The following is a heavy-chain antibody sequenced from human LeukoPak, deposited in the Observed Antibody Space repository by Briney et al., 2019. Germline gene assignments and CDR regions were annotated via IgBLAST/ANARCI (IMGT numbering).Heavy chain of an antibody. D-gene: IGHD2-15*01. CDR3: ARRIPGLTPHIDY. CDR2: IKQDGSEK. Sequence: GGSLRLSCAASGFTFSSYWMSWVRQAPGKGREWVANIKQDGSEKYYVESVKGRFTISRDNDKNSLYLQMNSLRAEDTAVYYCARRIPGLTPHIDYWGQGTLVTVSS. CDR1: GFTFSSYW. J-gene: IGHJ4*02. V-gene: IGHV3-7*01.